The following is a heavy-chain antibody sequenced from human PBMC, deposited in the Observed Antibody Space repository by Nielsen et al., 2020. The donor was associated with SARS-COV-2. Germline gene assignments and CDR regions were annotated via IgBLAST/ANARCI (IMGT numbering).Heavy chain of an antibody. Sequence: GGSLRLSCAASGFTFSSYAMSWVRQAPGKGLEWVSAISGSGGSTYYADSVKGRFTISRDNAKNTLYLQMNSLRAEDTAVYYCARARIAATNWFDPWGQGTLVTVSS. CDR3: ARARIAATNWFDP. CDR1: GFTFSSYA. V-gene: IGHV3-23*01. D-gene: IGHD6-13*01. CDR2: ISGSGGST. J-gene: IGHJ5*02.